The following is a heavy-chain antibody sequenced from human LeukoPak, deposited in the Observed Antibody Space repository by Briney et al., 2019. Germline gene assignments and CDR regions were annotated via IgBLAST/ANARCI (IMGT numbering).Heavy chain of an antibody. V-gene: IGHV3-48*01. CDR1: GYSFTSYW. CDR2: ITSDSSTI. D-gene: IGHD6-6*01. J-gene: IGHJ5*02. Sequence: GESLKISCKGSGYSFTSYWIGWVRQAPGKGLEWVSYITSDSSTIYYADSVKGRFTISRDNAKNSLYLQMNSLRAEDTAVYYCARDPDISSSPEFPWGQGTLVTVSS. CDR3: ARDPDISSSPEFP.